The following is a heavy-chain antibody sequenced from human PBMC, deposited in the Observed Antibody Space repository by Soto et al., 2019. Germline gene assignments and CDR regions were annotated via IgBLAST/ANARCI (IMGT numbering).Heavy chain of an antibody. CDR1: GGSISRGSYH. CDR3: ARHTPAISISDH. J-gene: IGHJ4*02. V-gene: IGHV4-39*01. CDR2: IYYSGST. D-gene: IGHD2-15*01. Sequence: SETLCLTWTGSGGSISRGSYHWCWLRQPPGKGLEWIGSIYYSGSTYYNPSLKSRVTISVDTSKNQFSLKLSSVTAADTAVYYCARHTPAISISDHWGQGTLVTVS.